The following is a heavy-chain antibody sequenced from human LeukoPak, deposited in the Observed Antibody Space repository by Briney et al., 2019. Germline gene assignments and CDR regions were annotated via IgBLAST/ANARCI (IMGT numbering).Heavy chain of an antibody. CDR2: INHSGST. CDR1: GGSFSGYY. Sequence: SETLSLTSAVYGGSFSGYYWSWIRQPPGKGLEWIGEINHSGSTNYNPSLKSRVTISVDTSKNQFSLKLSSVTAADTAVYYCARVYYGSGSLHYYYYYMDVWGKGTTVTISS. CDR3: ARVYYGSGSLHYYYYYMDV. V-gene: IGHV4-34*01. J-gene: IGHJ6*03. D-gene: IGHD3-10*01.